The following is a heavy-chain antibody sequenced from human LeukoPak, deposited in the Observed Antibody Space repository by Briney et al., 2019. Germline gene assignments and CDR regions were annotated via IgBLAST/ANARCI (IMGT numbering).Heavy chain of an antibody. CDR1: GGSISSGPYW. CDR2: IYYSGST. D-gene: IGHD4-17*01. Sequence: SETLSLTCSVSGGSISSGPYWWGWIRQPPGKGLEWIGTIYYSGSTYYNSSLKSRVTISADTSKNQFSLKLSSVTAADTAVYYCARRQYGLAFDYWGQGTLVTVSS. CDR3: ARRQYGLAFDY. J-gene: IGHJ4*02. V-gene: IGHV4-39*01.